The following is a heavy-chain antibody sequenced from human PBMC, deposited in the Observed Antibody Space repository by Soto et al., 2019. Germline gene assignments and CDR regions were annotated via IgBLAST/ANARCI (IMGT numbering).Heavy chain of an antibody. CDR3: ARRGLSVGNWFDP. D-gene: IGHD1-26*01. CDR2: IYYSGST. V-gene: IGHV4-59*08. Sequence: SETLSLTSTVSGGSISSYYWSWIRQPPGRGLEWIGYIYYSGSTNYNPSLKSRVTISVDTSKNQFSLKLSSVTAADTAVYYCARRGLSVGNWFDPWGQGTLVTVSS. CDR1: GGSISSYY. J-gene: IGHJ5*02.